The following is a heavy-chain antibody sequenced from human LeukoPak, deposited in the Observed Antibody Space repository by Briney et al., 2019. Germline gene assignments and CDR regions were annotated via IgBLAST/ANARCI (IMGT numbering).Heavy chain of an antibody. Sequence: ASVKVSCKASGYTFTSYAMNWVRQAPGQGLEWMGWINTNTGNPTYAQGFTGRFVFSLDTSVSTAYLQISSLKAEDTAVYYCAREWPLPDIVVVPAAIGPTTEYYFDYWGQGTLVTVSS. J-gene: IGHJ4*02. CDR2: INTNTGNP. CDR3: AREWPLPDIVVVPAAIGPTTEYYFDY. D-gene: IGHD2-2*02. CDR1: GYTFTSYA. V-gene: IGHV7-4-1*02.